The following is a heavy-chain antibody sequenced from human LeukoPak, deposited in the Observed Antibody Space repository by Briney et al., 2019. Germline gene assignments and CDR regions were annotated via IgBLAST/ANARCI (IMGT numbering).Heavy chain of an antibody. D-gene: IGHD3-22*01. Sequence: GGSLRLSCAASGFTFSSYSMNWVRQAPGKGLEWVSSISSSSSYIYYADSVKGRFTISRDNAKNSLYLQMNNLRAEDTAVYYRARDMDYDSGQVDYWGQGTLVTVSS. J-gene: IGHJ4*02. CDR3: ARDMDYDSGQVDY. CDR2: ISSSSSYI. CDR1: GFTFSSYS. V-gene: IGHV3-21*01.